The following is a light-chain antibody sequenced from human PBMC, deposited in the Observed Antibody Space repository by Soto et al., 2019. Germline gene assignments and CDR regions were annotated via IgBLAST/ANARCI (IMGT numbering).Light chain of an antibody. CDR2: EVS. J-gene: IGLJ1*01. Sequence: QSALTQPASVSGSPGQSITISCPETSSAVGGYNYVSWYQQHPGKAPKLIIYEVSNRPSGVSNRFSGSKSGNTASLTISGLQAEDEADYYCNSYTSKSTGVFGTGTKLTVL. V-gene: IGLV2-14*01. CDR3: NSYTSKSTGV. CDR1: SSAVGGYNY.